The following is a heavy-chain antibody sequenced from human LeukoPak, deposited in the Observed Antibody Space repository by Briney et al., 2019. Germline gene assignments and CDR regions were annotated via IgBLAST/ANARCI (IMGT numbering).Heavy chain of an antibody. Sequence: GGSLRLSCAASGFTFSSYSMNWVRQAPGKGLEWVSSISYSSTYIYYADSVQGRFTISRDNAKNSLYLQMNSLRAEDTALYYCARDPSGYGDYHDAFDIWGQGTMVTVSS. CDR1: GFTFSSYS. J-gene: IGHJ3*02. V-gene: IGHV3-21*04. CDR2: ISYSSTYI. D-gene: IGHD4-17*01. CDR3: ARDPSGYGDYHDAFDI.